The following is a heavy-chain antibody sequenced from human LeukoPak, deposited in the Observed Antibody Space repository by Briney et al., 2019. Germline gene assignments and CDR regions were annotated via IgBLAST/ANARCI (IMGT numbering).Heavy chain of an antibody. J-gene: IGHJ4*02. CDR1: GYSFATYG. CDR3: AKVAGDRMDY. CDR2: ISANTGKT. D-gene: IGHD6-13*01. V-gene: IGHV1-18*01. Sequence: GASVTVSCKTSGYSFATYGFCWVRQAPGDGLEWMGWISANTGKTSYAQKFQDRVTMTTDTSTTTAYMELRSLRLDDTAVYFCAKVAGDRMDYWGQGTLVTGSS.